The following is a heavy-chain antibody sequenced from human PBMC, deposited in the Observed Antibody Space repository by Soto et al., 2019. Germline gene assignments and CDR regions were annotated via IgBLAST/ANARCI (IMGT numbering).Heavy chain of an antibody. CDR1: GFTFSNYT. CDR3: AKSPPAAAGTSNWFDP. V-gene: IGHV3-23*01. J-gene: IGHJ5*02. D-gene: IGHD6-13*01. Sequence: EAQLLESGGGSVQRGESLRLSCAASGFTFSNYTMSWVRQAPGKGLEWVSSISSSGVNTHYSDSVKGRFTMSRDNSKNTLYLQMSSLEADDTAMYYCAKSPPAAAGTSNWFDPWGQGTLVTVSS. CDR2: ISSSGVNT.